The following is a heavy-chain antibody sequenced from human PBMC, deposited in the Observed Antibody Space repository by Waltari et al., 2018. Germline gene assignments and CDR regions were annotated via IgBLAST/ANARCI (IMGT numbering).Heavy chain of an antibody. Sequence: QVQLVASGGGVVQPGGSLRLSCAASGFTFSSYGMHWVRQAPGKVLGWMAIIRDDGSNKYYADSVTGRFTISRDNSKNTLYLQMNSLGAEDTAVYYCAKEEYISGWGPNDAFDIGGQGTMVTVSS. CDR3: AKEEYISGWGPNDAFDI. V-gene: IGHV3-30*02. J-gene: IGHJ3*02. CDR2: IRDDGSNK. D-gene: IGHD6-19*01. CDR1: GFTFSSYG.